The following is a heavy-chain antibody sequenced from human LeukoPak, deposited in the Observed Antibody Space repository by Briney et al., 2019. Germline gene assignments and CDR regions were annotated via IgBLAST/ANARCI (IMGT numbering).Heavy chain of an antibody. CDR2: INPSDGRT. CDR1: GYTFAGYH. Sequence: ASVKASGKASGYTFAGYHIHWVRRAPGQGLEWMGIINPSDGRTSYAQEFQDRVILTSDTSARTVYMEMRSLRFEDKAEYYCARENVADSSGWSHFDYWGQGTLVIVSS. D-gene: IGHD6-19*01. J-gene: IGHJ4*02. CDR3: ARENVADSSGWSHFDY. V-gene: IGHV1-46*01.